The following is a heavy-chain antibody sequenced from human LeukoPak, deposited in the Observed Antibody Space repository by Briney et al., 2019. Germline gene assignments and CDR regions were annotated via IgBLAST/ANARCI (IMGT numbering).Heavy chain of an antibody. CDR1: GFTFSSYE. V-gene: IGHV4-39*01. J-gene: IGHJ4*02. CDR2: IYYSGSA. CDR3: ARHDPVGVPYFDY. D-gene: IGHD6-6*01. Sequence: LRLSCAASGFTFSSYEMNWVRQPPGKGLEWIGSIYYSGSAYYNPSLKSRVTISVDTSKNQFSLRLSSVTAADTAVYYCARHDPVGVPYFDYWGQGTLVTVSS.